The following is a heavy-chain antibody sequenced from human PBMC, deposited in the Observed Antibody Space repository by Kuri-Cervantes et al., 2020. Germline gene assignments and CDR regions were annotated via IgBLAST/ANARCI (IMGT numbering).Heavy chain of an antibody. V-gene: IGHV3-11*06. CDR2: ISSKSTYI. Sequence: GESLKISCAASGFTFSDYYMSWIRQAPGKGLEWVSSISSKSTYIYYADSVRGRFTISRDNAKNSLYLQMNSLRAEDTAVYYCAREGGYCSGTSCYFWFDPWGQGTLVTDSS. D-gene: IGHD2-2*01. CDR1: GFTFSDYY. CDR3: AREGGYCSGTSCYFWFDP. J-gene: IGHJ5*02.